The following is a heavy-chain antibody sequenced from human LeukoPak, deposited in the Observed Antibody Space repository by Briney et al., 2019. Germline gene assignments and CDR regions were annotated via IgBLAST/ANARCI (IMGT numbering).Heavy chain of an antibody. J-gene: IGHJ4*02. CDR3: AREGVAATGLDY. V-gene: IGHV4-38-2*02. CDR1: DYFISSGHY. D-gene: IGHD6-13*01. CDR2: IYHDGGT. Sequence: SETLSLTCSVSDYFISSGHYWGWIRQPPGKGLEWIGSIYHDGGTYYSPSLRSRVTISVDTSKNQFSLKLSSVTAADTAVYYCAREGVAATGLDYWGQGTLVTVSS.